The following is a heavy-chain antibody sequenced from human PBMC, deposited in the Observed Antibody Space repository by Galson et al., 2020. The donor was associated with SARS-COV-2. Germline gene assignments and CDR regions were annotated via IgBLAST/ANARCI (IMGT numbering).Heavy chain of an antibody. D-gene: IGHD1-1*01. CDR3: ARTSGGTDAFDI. CDR1: GGSISSGGYY. CDR2: IYYSGST. V-gene: IGHV4-31*03. Sequence: SETLSLTCTVSGGSISSGGYYWSWIRQHPGKGLEWIGYIYYSGSTYYNPSLNSRVTISVDTSKNQFSLKLSSVTAADTAVYYCARTSGGTDAFDIWGQGTMVTVSS. J-gene: IGHJ3*02.